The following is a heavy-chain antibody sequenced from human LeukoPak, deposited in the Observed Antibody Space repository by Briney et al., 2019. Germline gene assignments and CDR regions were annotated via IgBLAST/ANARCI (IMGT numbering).Heavy chain of an antibody. D-gene: IGHD6-19*01. V-gene: IGHV3-9*01. CDR1: GFTFDDYA. CDR3: AKDREQWLSLYYFDN. J-gene: IGHJ4*02. CDR2: ISYNSDTI. Sequence: GGSLRLSCAASGFTFDDYAIHWVRQAPGKGLEWVSGISYNSDTIRYADSVKGRFTISRDNAKKSLYLQMNSLRAEDTAFYYCAKDREQWLSLYYFDNWGQGTLVTVSS.